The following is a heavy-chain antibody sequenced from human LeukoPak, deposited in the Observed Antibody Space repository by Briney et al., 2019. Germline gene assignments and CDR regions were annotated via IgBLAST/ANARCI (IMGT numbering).Heavy chain of an antibody. CDR3: ARRRDRGRYFDL. CDR2: VYPGDSDT. D-gene: IGHD6-25*01. V-gene: IGHV5-51*01. J-gene: IGHJ2*01. CDR1: GYSFTGYW. Sequence: GESLNISCKGSGYSFTGYWIGWVRQMPGKGLEWMGIVYPGDSDTRYSPSFQGQVTISADKSITTAYLQWSSLKASDSAIYYCARRRDRGRYFDLWAVAPWSLSPQ.